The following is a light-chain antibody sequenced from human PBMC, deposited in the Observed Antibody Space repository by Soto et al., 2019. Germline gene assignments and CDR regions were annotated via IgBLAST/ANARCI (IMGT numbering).Light chain of an antibody. CDR3: QQYNNWPGT. CDR2: GAS. V-gene: IGKV3-15*01. CDR1: QSVSSN. Sequence: EIVMTQSPATLSVSPGERATLSCRASQSVSSNLAWYQQKPGQAPRLPIYGASTRATGIPARFSGSGSGTEFTLTISSLQSEDFAVYYCQQYNNWPGTFGQGTRLEI. J-gene: IGKJ5*01.